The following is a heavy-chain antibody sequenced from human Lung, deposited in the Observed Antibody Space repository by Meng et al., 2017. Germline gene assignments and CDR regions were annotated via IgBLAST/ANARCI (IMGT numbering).Heavy chain of an antibody. J-gene: IGHJ4*02. Sequence: QVRLKQWGDGLLKPSGTLSLTCVVAGGSFSDYYWSWIRQPPGKGLEWIGEINHSGSTNYNPSLESRATISVDTSQNNLSLKLSSVTAADSAVYYCARGPTTMAHDFDYWGQGTLVTVSS. D-gene: IGHD4-11*01. V-gene: IGHV4-34*01. CDR1: GGSFSDYY. CDR2: INHSGST. CDR3: ARGPTTMAHDFDY.